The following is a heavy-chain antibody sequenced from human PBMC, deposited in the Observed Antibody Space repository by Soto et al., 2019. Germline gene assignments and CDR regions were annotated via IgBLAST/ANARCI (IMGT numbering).Heavy chain of an antibody. CDR1: GFTVSSNY. V-gene: IGHV3-66*01. Sequence: PGGSLRLSCAASGFTVSSNYMSWVRQAPGKGLEWVSVIYSSGSTYYADSVKGRFTFSRDDSKNTLFLQMNSLRAEDTAVYYCATAKLLLPWLFDYWGQGTLVTVSS. CDR3: ATAKLLLPWLFDY. J-gene: IGHJ4*02. CDR2: IYSSGST. D-gene: IGHD2-15*01.